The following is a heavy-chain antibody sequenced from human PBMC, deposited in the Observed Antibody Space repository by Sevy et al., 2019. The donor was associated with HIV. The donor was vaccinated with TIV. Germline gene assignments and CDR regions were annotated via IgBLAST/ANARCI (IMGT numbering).Heavy chain of an antibody. CDR3: ARAAVVVPAAFPY. Sequence: ASVKVSCKASGGTFSSYAISWVRQAPGQGLEWMGGIIPIFGTANYAQKFQGRVTITADESTSTAYMELSSLRSEDTAVYYCARAAVVVPAAFPYWGQGTLVTVSS. J-gene: IGHJ4*02. CDR2: IIPIFGTA. V-gene: IGHV1-69*13. D-gene: IGHD2-2*01. CDR1: GGTFSSYA.